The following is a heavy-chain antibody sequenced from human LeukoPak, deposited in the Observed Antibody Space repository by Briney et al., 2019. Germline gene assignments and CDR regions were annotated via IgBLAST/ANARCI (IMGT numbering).Heavy chain of an antibody. CDR1: GFTFSSYS. J-gene: IGHJ6*03. D-gene: IGHD4-23*01. CDR3: ARDSESPVVHCMDV. CDR2: ISSSSSYI. V-gene: IGHV3-21*01. Sequence: GGSLRLSCAASGFTFSSYSMNWVRQAPGKGLEWVSSISSSSSYIYYADSVEGRFTISRDNAKNSLYLQMNSLRAEDTAVYYCARDSESPVVHCMDVWGKGTTVTVSS.